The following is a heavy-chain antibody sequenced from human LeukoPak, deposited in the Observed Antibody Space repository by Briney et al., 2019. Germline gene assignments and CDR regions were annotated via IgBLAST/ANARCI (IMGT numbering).Heavy chain of an antibody. CDR1: GFTVSNYA. V-gene: IGHV3-23*01. J-gene: IGHJ4*02. Sequence: GGSLRLSCAASGFTVSNYAMAWVRQAPGKGLEWVSAISVGGVDTFYADSVRGRFTISRDNSKSTLYLQMNSLRAEDTAVYYCAAKEGLTGYLSGSFEYWGQGTLVTVSS. CDR2: ISVGGVDT. D-gene: IGHD3-9*01. CDR3: AAKEGLTGYLSGSFEY.